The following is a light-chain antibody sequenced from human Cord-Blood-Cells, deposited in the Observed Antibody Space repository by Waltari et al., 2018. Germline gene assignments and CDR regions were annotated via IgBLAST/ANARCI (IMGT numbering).Light chain of an antibody. CDR1: SSDVGSYNL. Sequence: QSALTQPASVSGSPGQSITISCTGTSSDVGSYNLFSWYQQHPGKAPKLMIYEGSKRPSGFSNRFSGSKSGNTASLTISGLQAEDEADYYCCSYAGSNVVFGGGTKLTVL. J-gene: IGLJ2*01. V-gene: IGLV2-23*01. CDR2: EGS. CDR3: CSYAGSNVV.